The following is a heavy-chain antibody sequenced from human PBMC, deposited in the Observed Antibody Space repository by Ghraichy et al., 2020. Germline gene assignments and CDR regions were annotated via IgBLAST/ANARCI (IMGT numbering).Heavy chain of an antibody. V-gene: IGHV1-8*01. CDR3: ARRWGTSDGD. J-gene: IGHJ4*02. CDR1: GYTFTSYD. CDR2: MSPNSGNT. D-gene: IGHD1-1*01. Sequence: ASVKVSCKASGYTFTSYDINWVRQATGQGLEWMGWMSPNSGNTGYAQKFQGRVTMTRDTSISTAYMELSRLRSEDTAVYFCARRWGTSDGDWGQGTLVTVSS.